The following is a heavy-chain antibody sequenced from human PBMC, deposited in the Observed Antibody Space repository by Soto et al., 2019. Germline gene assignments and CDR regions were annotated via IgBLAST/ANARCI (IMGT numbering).Heavy chain of an antibody. Sequence: QVQLVQSGAEVKKPGTSLNISCKTSGYPFTKFYIHWVRQAPGQGLEWMGIVNPSGRATGFSHKFKDRVTTTSDTSTGTVYMDLSGLKLDDTAVYYCAREAGDSEAFDVWGQGTVVSVSS. CDR2: VNPSGRAT. J-gene: IGHJ3*01. CDR1: GYPFTKFY. CDR3: AREAGDSEAFDV. V-gene: IGHV1-46*03.